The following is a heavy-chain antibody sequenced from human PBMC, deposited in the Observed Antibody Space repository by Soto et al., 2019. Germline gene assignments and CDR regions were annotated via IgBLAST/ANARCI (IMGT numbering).Heavy chain of an antibody. D-gene: IGHD5-12*01. V-gene: IGHV4-34*01. CDR2: INHSGST. CDR1: GGSFSGYY. J-gene: IGHJ4*02. Sequence: QVQLQQWGAGLLKPSETLSLTCAVYGGSFSGYYWSWIRQPPGKGLEWIGEINHSGSTNYNPSLKSRVTTSVDTSKNQFSLKLSSVTAADTAVYYCARAGRWLRRYYFDYWGQGTLVTVSS. CDR3: ARAGRWLRRYYFDY.